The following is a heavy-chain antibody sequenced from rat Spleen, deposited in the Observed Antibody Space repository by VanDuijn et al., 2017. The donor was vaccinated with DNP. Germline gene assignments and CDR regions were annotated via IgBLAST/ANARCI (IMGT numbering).Heavy chain of an antibody. CDR1: GYSITSHY. CDR3: ARWTRYFDY. J-gene: IGHJ2*01. D-gene: IGHD1-7*01. Sequence: EVQLQESGPGLVKPSQSLPLTCSVTGYSITSHYWGWIRKFPGNKMEYVGHISYSGSTNYNPSLKSRISITRDTSKNLFFLHLNSVTTEDTATYYCARWTRYFDYWGQGVMVTVSS. CDR2: ISYSGST. V-gene: IGHV3-1*01.